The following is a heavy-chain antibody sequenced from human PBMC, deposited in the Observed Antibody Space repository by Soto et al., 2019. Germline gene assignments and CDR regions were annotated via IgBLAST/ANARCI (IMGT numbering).Heavy chain of an antibody. CDR3: AKGFPDIDGSGSYYKPLAYYYYGMDV. V-gene: IGHV3-23*01. CDR1: GFTFSSYA. D-gene: IGHD3-10*01. CDR2: ISGSGGST. J-gene: IGHJ6*02. Sequence: PGGSLRLSCAASGFTFSSYAMSWVRQAPGKGLEWVSAISGSGGSTYYADSVKGRFTISRDNSKNTLYLQMNSLRAEDTAVYYCAKGFPDIDGSGSYYKPLAYYYYGMDVWGQGTTVTVSS.